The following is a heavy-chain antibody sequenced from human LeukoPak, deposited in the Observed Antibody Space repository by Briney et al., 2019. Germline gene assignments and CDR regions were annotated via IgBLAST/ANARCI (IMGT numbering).Heavy chain of an antibody. V-gene: IGHV1-18*01. J-gene: IGHJ4*02. D-gene: IGHD4-17*01. CDR3: ARDHYGTPRDY. CDR1: GYTFTSYG. CDR2: ITTYNGNT. Sequence: ASVKVSCKASGYTFTSYGITWVRQAPGQGLEWMGWITTYNGNTNYAQKLQGRVTMTTDTSTSTAYMELRSLRSDDTAVYYCARDHYGTPRDYWGQGTLVTVSS.